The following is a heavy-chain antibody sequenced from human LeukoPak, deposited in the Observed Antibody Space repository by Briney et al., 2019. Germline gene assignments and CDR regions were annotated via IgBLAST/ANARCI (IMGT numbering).Heavy chain of an antibody. Sequence: GGSLRLSCAASGLSFSNYAMTWVRQAPGKGLEWVSAIGGDGHSTDYADSVKGRFTISRDNSKNTLYLQMNSLRAEDTALYYCATSAGGTPDYWGLGTLVTVSS. D-gene: IGHD1-26*01. J-gene: IGHJ4*02. CDR3: ATSAGGTPDY. V-gene: IGHV3-23*01. CDR2: IGGDGHST. CDR1: GLSFSNYA.